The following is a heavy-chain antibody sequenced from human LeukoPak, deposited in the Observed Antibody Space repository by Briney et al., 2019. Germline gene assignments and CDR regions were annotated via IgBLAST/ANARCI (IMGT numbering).Heavy chain of an antibody. CDR1: GFTFSSYS. Sequence: GGSLRLSCAASGFTFSSYSMNWVRQAPGKGLEWVSSISSSSSYIYYADSVKGRFTISRDNAKNSLYLQMNSLRAEDTAVYYCARVSRYFDWLLFDYWGQGTLDTVSS. D-gene: IGHD3-9*01. CDR2: ISSSSSYI. CDR3: ARVSRYFDWLLFDY. V-gene: IGHV3-21*01. J-gene: IGHJ4*02.